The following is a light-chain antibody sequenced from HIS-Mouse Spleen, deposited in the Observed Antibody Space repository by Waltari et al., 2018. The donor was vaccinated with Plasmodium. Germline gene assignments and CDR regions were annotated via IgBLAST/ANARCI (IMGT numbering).Light chain of an antibody. V-gene: IGKV3-11*01. CDR1: QSVSSY. CDR2: DAS. J-gene: IGKJ4*01. CDR3: QQRSNWPPLT. Sequence: EIVLTQSPATLSLSPGERATLPCRASQSVSSYLAWYQQKPGQAPRLLIYDASNMATGIPARFSGSGSGTDFTLTISSLEPEEFAVYYCQQRSNWPPLTFGGGTKVEIK.